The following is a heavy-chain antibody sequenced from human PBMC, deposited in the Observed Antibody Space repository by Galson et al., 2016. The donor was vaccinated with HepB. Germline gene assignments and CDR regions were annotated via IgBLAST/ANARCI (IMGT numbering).Heavy chain of an antibody. Sequence: SLRVSCAASGFTFDDYAMHWVRQAPGKGLEWVSDISWNSGINGYADSVKGRFTISRDNAKNSLYLQMNSLRAEDTALYYCVKNLGFRESVYGLDVWGKGTTVIVSS. CDR3: VKNLGFRESVYGLDV. CDR2: ISWNSGIN. J-gene: IGHJ6*04. CDR1: GFTFDDYA. V-gene: IGHV3-9*01. D-gene: IGHD3-10*01.